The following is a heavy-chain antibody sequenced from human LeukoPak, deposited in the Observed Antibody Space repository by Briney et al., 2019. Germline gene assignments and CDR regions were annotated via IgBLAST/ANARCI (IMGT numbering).Heavy chain of an antibody. CDR2: IYGGGNI. CDR1: GFTVSSNY. Sequence: PGGSLRLSCEASGFTVSSNYMNWVRQAPGKGLEWVSVIYGGGNIYYADSVKGRFTISRDNSKNTLYLQMNSLRAEDTAVYYCARGAGYNYPYYFDYWGQGTLVTVSS. D-gene: IGHD5-24*01. J-gene: IGHJ4*02. V-gene: IGHV3-53*01. CDR3: ARGAGYNYPYYFDY.